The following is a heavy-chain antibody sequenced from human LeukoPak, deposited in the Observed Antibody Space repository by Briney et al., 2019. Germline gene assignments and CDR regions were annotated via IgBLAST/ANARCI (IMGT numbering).Heavy chain of an antibody. CDR2: IKSDGST. CDR1: GFTFSSYW. V-gene: IGHV3-74*01. Sequence: GGSLRLSCAASGFTFSSYWMHWVRQAPGKGLVWVSRIKSDGSTNYADSVKGRFTISRDNAKNTLSLQINSLRAEDTGVYYCARAPSEIGGYYPEYFRHWGQGTLVTVSS. D-gene: IGHD3-22*01. J-gene: IGHJ1*01. CDR3: ARAPSEIGGYYPEYFRH.